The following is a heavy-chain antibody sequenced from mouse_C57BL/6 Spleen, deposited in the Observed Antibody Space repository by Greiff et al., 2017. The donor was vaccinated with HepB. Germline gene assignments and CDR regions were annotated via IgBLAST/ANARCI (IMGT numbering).Heavy chain of an antibody. J-gene: IGHJ3*01. CDR2: ISYDGSN. V-gene: IGHV3-6*01. CDR1: GYSITSGYY. CDR3: ASLQIYGSSYDWFAY. D-gene: IGHD1-1*01. Sequence: EVQLVESGPGLVKPSQSLSLTCSVTGYSITSGYYWNWIRQFPGNKLEWMGYISYDGSNNYNPSLKNRISITRDTSKNQFFLKLNSVTTEDTATYYCASLQIYGSSYDWFAYWGQGTLVTVSA.